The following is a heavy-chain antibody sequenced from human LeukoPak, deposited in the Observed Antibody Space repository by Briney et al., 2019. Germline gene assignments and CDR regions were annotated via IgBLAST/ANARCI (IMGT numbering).Heavy chain of an antibody. D-gene: IGHD2-8*01. V-gene: IGHV4-4*08. CDR2: IYNSGST. J-gene: IGHJ4*02. CDR1: GGSMSNYY. Sequence: SETLSLTCTVSGGSMSNYYWSWIRQPPGEGLEWIGNIYNSGSTNYNPSLKSRVTISVDTSKNQFSLILRSLTATDTAMYYCTRSNPGVPSYYWGQGTLVTVSS. CDR3: TRSNPGVPSYY.